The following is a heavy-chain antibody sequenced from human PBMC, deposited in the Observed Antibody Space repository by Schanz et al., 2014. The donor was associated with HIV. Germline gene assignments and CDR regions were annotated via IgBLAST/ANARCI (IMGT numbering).Heavy chain of an antibody. D-gene: IGHD3-16*01. Sequence: QVQLQESGPGLVKPSETLSLTCTVSGGSISGYYWSWIRQPQGKGLEWIGNIYNSGSSNYNNNPSLKRRVPISVDTYKNQFPLKLSFVAAADTAVYYCARVGGRSPTPKYFDRWGRGTLVTVSS. J-gene: IGHJ2*01. CDR3: ARVGGRSPTPKYFDR. CDR2: IYNSGSS. V-gene: IGHV4-59*01. CDR1: GGSISGYY.